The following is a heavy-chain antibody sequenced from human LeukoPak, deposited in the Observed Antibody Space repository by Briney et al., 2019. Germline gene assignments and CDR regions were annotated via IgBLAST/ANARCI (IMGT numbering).Heavy chain of an antibody. CDR1: GYTFTSYG. V-gene: IGHV1-18*01. D-gene: IGHD7-27*01. Sequence: ASVKVSCKASGYTFTSYGISCVRHAPGQGLEYMGWISAYNGNTNYAQKIQGRVTMTTGTSTSTAYMELRSLRSDDTAVYYCARRAYGMGMYCYFDLWGRGTLVTVSS. CDR2: ISAYNGNT. J-gene: IGHJ2*01. CDR3: ARRAYGMGMYCYFDL.